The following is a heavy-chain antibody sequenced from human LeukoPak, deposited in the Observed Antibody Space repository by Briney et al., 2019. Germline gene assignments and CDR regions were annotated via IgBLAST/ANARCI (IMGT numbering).Heavy chain of an antibody. CDR3: VRDPVGGSTIFDC. CDR2: IYYSGST. D-gene: IGHD1-26*01. CDR1: GGSISSSYYY. Sequence: SETLSLTCTVSGGSISSSYYYWGWIRQPPGKGLEWIGSIYYSGSTYYNPSLKSRVTISADTSKNQFSLKLRSVTAADTAVYYCVRDPVGGSTIFDCWGQGTLVTVSS. J-gene: IGHJ4*02. V-gene: IGHV4-39*02.